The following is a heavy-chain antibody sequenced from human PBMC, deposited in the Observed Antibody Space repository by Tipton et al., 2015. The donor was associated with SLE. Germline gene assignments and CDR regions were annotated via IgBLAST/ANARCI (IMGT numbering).Heavy chain of an antibody. Sequence: GLVKPSETLSLTCAVYGGSFTAYYWSWIRQAPGKGLEWIGEINHSGLTNYSPSLRSRVSMSVDMAKDQFSLKLSSVTAADSAMYYCARVESFMVVTPIYFFDHWCQGSLVTVSS. D-gene: IGHD4/OR15-4a*01. V-gene: IGHV4-34*01. J-gene: IGHJ4*02. CDR1: GGSFTAYY. CDR2: INHSGLT. CDR3: ARVESFMVVTPIYFFDH.